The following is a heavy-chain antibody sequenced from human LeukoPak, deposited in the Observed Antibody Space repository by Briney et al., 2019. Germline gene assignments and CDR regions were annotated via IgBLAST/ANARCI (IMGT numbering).Heavy chain of an antibody. D-gene: IGHD5-18*01. CDR2: FYHSGST. J-gene: IGHJ4*02. V-gene: IGHV4-38-2*01. CDR3: ARVIGYSYGRAPGYLDY. Sequence: SETLSLTCAVSGFSISSGYYWGWIRQPPGKGLEWIGIFYHSGSTYYNPSLKSRVTISVDTSKNQFSLKLTSVTAADTAVYYCARVIGYSYGRAPGYLDYWGQGTLVTVSS. CDR1: GFSISSGYY.